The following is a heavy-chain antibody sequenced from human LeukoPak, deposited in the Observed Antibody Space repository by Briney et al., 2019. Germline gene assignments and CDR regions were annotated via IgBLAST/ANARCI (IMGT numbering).Heavy chain of an antibody. CDR1: GFTFSSYA. V-gene: IGHV3-33*08. Sequence: PGGSLRLSCAASGFTFSSYAMHWVRQAPGKGLEWVAVIWYDGSNKYYADSVKGRFTISRDNSKNTLYLQMNSLRAEDTAVYYCARASGGNWFDPWGQGTLVTVSS. CDR2: IWYDGSNK. J-gene: IGHJ5*02. CDR3: ARASGGNWFDP. D-gene: IGHD1-26*01.